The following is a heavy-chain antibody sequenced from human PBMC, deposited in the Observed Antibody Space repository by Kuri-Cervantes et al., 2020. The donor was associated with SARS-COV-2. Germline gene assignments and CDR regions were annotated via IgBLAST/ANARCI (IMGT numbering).Heavy chain of an antibody. J-gene: IGHJ3*01. CDR3: TFGYYYDSSGYYPF. CDR2: IKSKTDGGTT. D-gene: IGHD3-22*01. CDR1: GFTFSSYG. V-gene: IGHV3-15*07. Sequence: GGSLRLSCAASGFTFSSYGMHWVRQAPGKGLEWVGRIKSKTDGGTTDYAAPVKGRFTISRDDSKNTLYLQMNSLKTEDAAVYYCTFGYYYDSSGYYPFWGQGTMVTVSS.